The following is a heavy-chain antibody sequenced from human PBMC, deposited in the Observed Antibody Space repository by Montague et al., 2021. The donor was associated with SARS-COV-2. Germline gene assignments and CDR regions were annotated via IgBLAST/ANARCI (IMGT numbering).Heavy chain of an antibody. D-gene: IGHD4-23*01. J-gene: IGHJ4*02. CDR2: INHSGST. CDR3: ARDKVTTVITSTVGFDY. CDR1: GGSFSGYY. V-gene: IGHV4-34*01. Sequence: SETLSLTCDVYGGSFSGYYWSWIRQPPGKGLEWIGEINHSGSTNYNPYLKSRVTISVDTSKNQFSLKLSSVTAADTAVYYCARDKVTTVITSTVGFDYWGQGTLVTVSS.